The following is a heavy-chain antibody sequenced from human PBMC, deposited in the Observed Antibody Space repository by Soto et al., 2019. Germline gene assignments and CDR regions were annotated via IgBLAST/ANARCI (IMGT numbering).Heavy chain of an antibody. Sequence: QVQLQESGPGLVKPSQTLSLTCTVSGGSISSGGTGSYWTWIRQLPGKGLEWIGYIYYTGNTYYNPSLKRRPTISIDASANQFSLKLTSVTAADTAVYFCASGHDAYKVRYWGQGTLVTVSS. J-gene: IGHJ4*02. CDR2: IYYTGNT. D-gene: IGHD1-1*01. V-gene: IGHV4-31*03. CDR1: GGSISSGGTGSY. CDR3: ASGHDAYKVRY.